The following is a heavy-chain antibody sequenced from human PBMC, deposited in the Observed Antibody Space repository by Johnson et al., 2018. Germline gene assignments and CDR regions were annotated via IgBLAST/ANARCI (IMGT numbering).Heavy chain of an antibody. J-gene: IGHJ3*02. Sequence: QVQLQQWGAGLLKPSETLSLTCAVYGGSFSGYYWSWIRQPPGKGLEWIGEINHSGSTNYNPSLKSRVTISVDTSKNQFSLKLSSVTAADTAVYYCARYAVVVVNPIHSFGIWGQGTVVTVSA. V-gene: IGHV4-34*01. CDR1: GGSFSGYY. D-gene: IGHD2-15*01. CDR3: ARYAVVVVNPIHSFGI. CDR2: INHSGST.